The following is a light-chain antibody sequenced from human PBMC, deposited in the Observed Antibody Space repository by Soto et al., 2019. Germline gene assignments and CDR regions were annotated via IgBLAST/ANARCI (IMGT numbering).Light chain of an antibody. CDR2: GAS. Sequence: ERVLTQSPATLSVSPGERATLSCRASQSVSSSLAWYQQKPGQAPRLLIYGASTRATGIPARFSGSGSGTEFTLTISNLQSEDFAVYYCQQYNNWPPITFGQGTRLEIK. CDR3: QQYNNWPPIT. CDR1: QSVSSS. J-gene: IGKJ5*01. V-gene: IGKV3-15*01.